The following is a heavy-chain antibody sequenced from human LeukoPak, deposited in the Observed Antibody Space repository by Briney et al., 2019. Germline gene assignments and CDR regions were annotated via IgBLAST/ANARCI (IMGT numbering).Heavy chain of an antibody. CDR3: ARDPDFSGSYIDAFDI. D-gene: IGHD1-26*01. CDR1: GFTVSSNY. CDR2: ISTGGGT. J-gene: IGHJ3*02. Sequence: GGSLRLSCAASGFTVSSNYISWVRQAPGKGLEWVSLISTGGGTSYADSVKGRFTISRDNSKNTLYLQMDSLRAEDTAVYYCARDPDFSGSYIDAFDIWGHGTMVTVSS. V-gene: IGHV3-53*01.